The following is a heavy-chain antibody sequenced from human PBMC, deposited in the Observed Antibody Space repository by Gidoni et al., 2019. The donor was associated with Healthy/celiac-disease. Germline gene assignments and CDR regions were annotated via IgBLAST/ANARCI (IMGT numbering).Heavy chain of an antibody. CDR2: ISYDGSNK. D-gene: IGHD3-22*01. V-gene: IGHV3-30-3*01. CDR3: ARDQWKTYYYDSSGYPDY. Sequence: QVQLVESGGGVVQPGRSLRLSCAASGFTFRSYAMHWVRQAPGKGLEWVAVISYDGSNKYYADSVKGRFTISRDNSKNTLYLQMNSLRAEDTAVYYCARDQWKTYYYDSSGYPDYWGQGTLVTVSS. CDR1: GFTFRSYA. J-gene: IGHJ4*02.